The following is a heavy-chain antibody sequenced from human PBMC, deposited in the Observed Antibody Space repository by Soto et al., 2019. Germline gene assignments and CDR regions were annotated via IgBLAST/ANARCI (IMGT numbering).Heavy chain of an antibody. Sequence: GGSLRLSCAASGFTFSSYGMHWVRQAPGKGLEWVAVIWYDGSNKYYADSVKGRFTISRDNSKNTLYLQMNSLRAEDTAVYYCARPPDDYSNYPPFDYWGQGTLVTVSS. J-gene: IGHJ4*02. CDR2: IWYDGSNK. V-gene: IGHV3-33*01. CDR3: ARPPDDYSNYPPFDY. CDR1: GFTFSSYG. D-gene: IGHD4-4*01.